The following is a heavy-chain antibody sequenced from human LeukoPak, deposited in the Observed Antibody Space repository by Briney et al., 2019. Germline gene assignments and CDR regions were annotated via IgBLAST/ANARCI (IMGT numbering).Heavy chain of an antibody. CDR2: ISSSSSYI. J-gene: IGHJ6*02. Sequence: GGSLRLSCAASGFTFSSYSMNWARQAPGKGLEWVSSISSSSSYIYYADSVKGRFTISRDNAKNSLYLQMNSLRAEDTAVYYCARDDCSSTSCYHYGMDVWGQGTTVTVSS. D-gene: IGHD2-2*01. V-gene: IGHV3-21*01. CDR3: ARDDCSSTSCYHYGMDV. CDR1: GFTFSSYS.